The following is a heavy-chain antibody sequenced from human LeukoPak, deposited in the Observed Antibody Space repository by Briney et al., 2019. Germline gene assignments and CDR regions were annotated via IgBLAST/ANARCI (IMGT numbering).Heavy chain of an antibody. V-gene: IGHV3-74*01. CDR3: VRDFRSADY. Sequence: SGGSLRLSCTASGFTFSGYSMNWIRQAPGEGPMWVSRICPDGTVTNYADSVKARFIISRDNARNTVYLQMNSLRVEDTAVYYCVRDFRSADYWGQGTLVTVSS. CDR1: GFTFSGYS. CDR2: ICPDGTVT. J-gene: IGHJ4*02.